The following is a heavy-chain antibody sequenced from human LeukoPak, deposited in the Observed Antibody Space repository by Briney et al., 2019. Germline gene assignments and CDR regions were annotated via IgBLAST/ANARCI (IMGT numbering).Heavy chain of an antibody. V-gene: IGHV3-33*01. D-gene: IGHD1-1*01. Sequence: GGSLRLSCAASGFSFSSYGMHWVRQAPGKWLEWVAVIWHDGTNKYYADSVKGRFTISRDNSKDTLFLQMNSLRAEDTAVYYCARDGLSNNWYEFDYWGQGALVTVSS. CDR2: IWHDGTNK. CDR1: GFSFSSYG. CDR3: ARDGLSNNWYEFDY. J-gene: IGHJ4*02.